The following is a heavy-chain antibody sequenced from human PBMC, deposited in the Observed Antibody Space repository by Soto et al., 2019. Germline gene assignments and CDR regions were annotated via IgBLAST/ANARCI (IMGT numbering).Heavy chain of an antibody. CDR2: IDPSDSQT. V-gene: IGHV5-10-1*01. D-gene: IGHD3-22*01. Sequence: GESLNISCKGSGYSFAGYWINWVRQKTGKGLEWMGRIDPSDSQTYYSPSFRGHVTISVTKSITTVFLQWSSLRASDTAMYYCARQIYDSDTGPNFQYYFDSWGQGTPVTVSS. CDR1: GYSFAGYW. CDR3: ARQIYDSDTGPNFQYYFDS. J-gene: IGHJ4*02.